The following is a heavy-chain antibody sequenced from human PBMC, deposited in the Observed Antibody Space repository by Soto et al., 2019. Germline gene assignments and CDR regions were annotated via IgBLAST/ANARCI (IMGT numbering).Heavy chain of an antibody. Sequence: PSETLSLTCAVSGVSVSSGGFSWTWIHQPPGKGLEWIGYIYCSGRTNYNTSLMSRVTISLDTSRNQFSLKLSSVTSADTAVFFGAREYINSPEAFDSWGQGPLVTVSS. CDR1: GVSVSSGGFS. D-gene: IGHD1-20*01. CDR2: IYCSGRT. J-gene: IGHJ4*02. V-gene: IGHV4-61*08. CDR3: AREYINSPEAFDS.